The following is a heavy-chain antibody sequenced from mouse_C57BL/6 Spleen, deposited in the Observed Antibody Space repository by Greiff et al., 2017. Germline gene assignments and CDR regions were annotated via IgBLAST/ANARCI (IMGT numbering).Heavy chain of an antibody. CDR1: GFTIKDYY. CDR3: AREDDYGGLYAMDY. D-gene: IGHD2-4*01. J-gene: IGHJ4*01. V-gene: IGHV14-2*01. Sequence: VQLQQSGAELVKPGASLKVSCTASGFTIKDYYMHWVKQKTEQGLEWIGRIDHEDGETKYAPKFQGKATITADTSSNTAYLQLSSLTSEDTAVYYCAREDDYGGLYAMDYWCQGTSVIVS. CDR2: IDHEDGET.